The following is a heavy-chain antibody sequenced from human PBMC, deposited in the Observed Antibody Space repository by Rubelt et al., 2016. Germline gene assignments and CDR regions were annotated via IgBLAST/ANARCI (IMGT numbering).Heavy chain of an antibody. D-gene: IGHD5-12*01. V-gene: IGHV3-74*01. CDR3: AAWMDPDH. CDR2: MNNDASST. J-gene: IGHJ4*02. CDR1: GFTFSDYW. Sequence: EVQLVESGGGLVRPGGSLRLSCAASGFTFSDYWMHWVRQAPGQGLVGVSGMNNDASSTYYADSVGGGFTISRDDAKNTLLLQRDSLRAEDTALYYCAAWMDPDHWGQGTLVTVSS.